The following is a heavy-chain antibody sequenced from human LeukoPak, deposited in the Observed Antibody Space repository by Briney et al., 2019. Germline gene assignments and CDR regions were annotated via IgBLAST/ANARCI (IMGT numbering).Heavy chain of an antibody. V-gene: IGHV3-23*01. Sequence: PGGSLRLSCAASGFTFNNYAMNWIRQAPGKGLEWVSSISGGGETTYYADSAKGRFTISRDNSKNTLYLQMNSLRAEDTAVYYCAKAGGDYERGYFDYWGQGTLVTASS. D-gene: IGHD4-17*01. CDR3: AKAGGDYERGYFDY. CDR2: ISGGGETT. CDR1: GFTFNNYA. J-gene: IGHJ4*02.